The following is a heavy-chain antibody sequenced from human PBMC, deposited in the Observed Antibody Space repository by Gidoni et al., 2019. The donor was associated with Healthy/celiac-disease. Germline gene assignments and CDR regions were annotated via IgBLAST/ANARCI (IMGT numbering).Heavy chain of an antibody. Sequence: ELQLVESVGGLVKPGGSLRLSCAASGFTFSSYSMNWVRQAPGKGLWWVSSISSSSSYIYYADSVKGRFTISRDNAKNSLYLQMNSLRAEDTAVYYCARVSSGYCDYWGQGTLVTVSS. CDR2: ISSSSSYI. V-gene: IGHV3-21*01. CDR3: ARVSSGYCDY. CDR1: GFTFSSYS. J-gene: IGHJ4*02. D-gene: IGHD3-3*01.